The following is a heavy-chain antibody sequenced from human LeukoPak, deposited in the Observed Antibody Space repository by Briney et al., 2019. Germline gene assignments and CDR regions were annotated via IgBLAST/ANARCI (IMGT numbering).Heavy chain of an antibody. J-gene: IGHJ4*02. Sequence: GGSLRLSCAASGFTFRTHGTRWVRQAPGKGLEWVAVIWHDASGKYYGDSVKGRFTISRDNSKNTVSLQMGSLRAEDTAMYYCAREGLSEEPTTPPRSCDYWGQGTMVTVSS. V-gene: IGHV3-33*01. D-gene: IGHD1-1*01. CDR2: IWHDASGK. CDR1: GFTFRTHG. CDR3: AREGLSEEPTTPPRSCDY.